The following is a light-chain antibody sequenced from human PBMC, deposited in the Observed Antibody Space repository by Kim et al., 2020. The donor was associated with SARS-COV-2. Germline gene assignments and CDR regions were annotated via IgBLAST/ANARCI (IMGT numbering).Light chain of an antibody. V-gene: IGLV1-47*01. CDR2: RNN. Sequence: QLVLTQSPSASGTPGQSVTISCSGSSSNIGGNYVYWYQHLPGTAPKLLLYRNNQRPSGVPDRFSGSKSGTSASLAISGLRPEDDAEYYCATWDDRLIGWVFGGGTKVTVL. CDR3: ATWDDRLIGWV. J-gene: IGLJ3*02. CDR1: SSNIGGNY.